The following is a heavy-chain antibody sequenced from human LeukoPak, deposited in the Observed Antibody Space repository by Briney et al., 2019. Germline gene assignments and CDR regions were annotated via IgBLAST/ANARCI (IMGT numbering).Heavy chain of an antibody. Sequence: GGSLRRSCAASGFTVSSNYMSWVRQAPGKGLEWVSVIYSGGSTYYADSVKGRFTISRDNSKNTLYLQMNSLRAEDTAVYYCAIEPGIAAPGKDYWGQGTLVTVSS. CDR1: GFTVSSNY. CDR2: IYSGGST. V-gene: IGHV3-66*02. J-gene: IGHJ4*02. D-gene: IGHD6-13*01. CDR3: AIEPGIAAPGKDY.